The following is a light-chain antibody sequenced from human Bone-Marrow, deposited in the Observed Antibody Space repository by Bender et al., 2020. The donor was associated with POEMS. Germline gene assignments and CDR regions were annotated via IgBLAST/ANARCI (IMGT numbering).Light chain of an antibody. CDR2: DVS. J-gene: IGLJ6*01. CDR3: CSFARGSTFI. CDR1: SSDVGAYNY. Sequence: QSALTQPRSVSGSPGQSVTISCTGTSSDVGAYNYVSWYQQHPGKAPKLMIYDVSKRPSGVSSRFSGSKSGNTASLTISGLQAEDESEYYCCSFARGSTFIFGSGTRVFVL. V-gene: IGLV2-11*01.